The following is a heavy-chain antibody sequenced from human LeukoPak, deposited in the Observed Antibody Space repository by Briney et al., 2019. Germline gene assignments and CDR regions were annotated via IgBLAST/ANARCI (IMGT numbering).Heavy chain of an antibody. CDR3: AREGGYDSSGYAFDY. CDR1: GFTVSSNY. V-gene: IGHV3-66*01. CDR2: IYSGGST. J-gene: IGHJ4*02. D-gene: IGHD3-22*01. Sequence: PGGSLRLSCAASGFTVSSNYMSWVRQAPGKGLEWVSVIYSGGSTYYADSVKGRFTISRDNSKNTLYLQMNSLRAEDTAVYYCAREGGYDSSGYAFDYWGQGTLVTVSS.